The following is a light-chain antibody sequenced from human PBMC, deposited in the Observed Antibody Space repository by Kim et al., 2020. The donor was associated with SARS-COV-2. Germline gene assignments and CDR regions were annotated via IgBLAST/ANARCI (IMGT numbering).Light chain of an antibody. CDR1: QSVSSY. J-gene: IGKJ3*01. Sequence: LSPGERATLSCRASQSVSSYLAWYQQKPGQAPRLLIYDASNRATGIPARFSGSGSGTDFTLTISGLEPEDFAVYYCQQRSNWLFTFGPGTKVDIK. CDR2: DAS. V-gene: IGKV3-11*01. CDR3: QQRSNWLFT.